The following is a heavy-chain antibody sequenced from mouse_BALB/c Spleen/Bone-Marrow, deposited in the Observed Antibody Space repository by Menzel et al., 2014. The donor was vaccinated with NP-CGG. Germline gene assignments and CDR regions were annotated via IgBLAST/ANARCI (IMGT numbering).Heavy chain of an antibody. Sequence: EVQLVESGGGLAQPGGSLRLSCATSGFTFTDYYMSWVRQPPGKALEWLGFSRNKANGYTTEYSASVKGRFTISRDTSQSILYLQMNTLRAEDIATYYCARDINYDSYWYFDVWGAGTTVTVSS. CDR3: ARDINYDSYWYFDV. J-gene: IGHJ1*01. V-gene: IGHV7-3*02. D-gene: IGHD2-4*01. CDR1: GFTFTDYY. CDR2: SRNKANGYTT.